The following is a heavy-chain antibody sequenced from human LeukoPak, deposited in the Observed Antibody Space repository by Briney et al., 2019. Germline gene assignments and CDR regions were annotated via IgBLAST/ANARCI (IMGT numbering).Heavy chain of an antibody. CDR3: AVAYYYGAGDAFDI. D-gene: IGHD3-10*01. CDR2: ITSDINYI. CDR1: GFTFRSYS. V-gene: IGHV3-21*01. Sequence: GGSLRLSCAASGFTFRSYSMNWVRQAPGKGLEWVSSITSDINYIYYADSVQGRFTISRDNAKNSLYLQMNSLRAEDTAVYYCAVAYYYGAGDAFDIWGKGTKVTVSS. J-gene: IGHJ3*02.